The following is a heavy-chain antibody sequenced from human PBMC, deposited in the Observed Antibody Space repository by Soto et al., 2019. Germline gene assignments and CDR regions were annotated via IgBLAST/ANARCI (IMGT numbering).Heavy chain of an antibody. J-gene: IGHJ6*03. D-gene: IGHD3-10*01. Sequence: QVQLQQWGAGLLKPSETLSLTCAVYGGSFSGYQWTWIRQTPGKGLEWIGEINDSGNINYNPSLKSRVNILVDTAQKQIFLKLSSGAAADTAVYYFARSLVLWVGELSRRGGYYYYMDVWGKGTTVTVSS. CDR1: GGSFSGYQ. V-gene: IGHV4-34*01. CDR3: ARSLVLWVGELSRRGGYYYYMDV. CDR2: INDSGNI.